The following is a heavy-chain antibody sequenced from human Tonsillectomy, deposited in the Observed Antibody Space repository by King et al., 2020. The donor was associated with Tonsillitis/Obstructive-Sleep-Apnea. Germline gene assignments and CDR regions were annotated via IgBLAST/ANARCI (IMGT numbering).Heavy chain of an antibody. Sequence: QVQLQESGPGLVKPSETLSLTCTVSGGSISSNYWSWIRQPPGKGLEWIGYIYYSGSTNYNPSLKSRVAISVDTSKNQFSLNLSSVTAADTAVYYCARDASVDAFDIWGQGTMVTVSS. V-gene: IGHV4-59*01. CDR3: ARDASVDAFDI. CDR1: GGSISSNY. J-gene: IGHJ3*02. CDR2: IYYSGST.